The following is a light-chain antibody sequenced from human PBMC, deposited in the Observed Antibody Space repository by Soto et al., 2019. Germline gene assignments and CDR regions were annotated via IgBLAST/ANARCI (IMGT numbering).Light chain of an antibody. Sequence: QSVLTQPPSASGSPGQSVTISCTGTSSDVGGYNYVSWYQQHPGKAPKLMIYEVSKRPSGVPDRFSGSKSGNTASLTVSGLQAEVEADYYRTSSAGCNNFVCGTGTKVTV. CDR2: EVS. V-gene: IGLV2-8*01. CDR1: SSDVGGYNY. J-gene: IGLJ1*01. CDR3: TSSAGCNNFV.